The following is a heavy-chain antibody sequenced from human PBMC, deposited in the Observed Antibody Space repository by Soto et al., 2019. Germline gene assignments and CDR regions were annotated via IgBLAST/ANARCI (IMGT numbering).Heavy chain of an antibody. J-gene: IGHJ3*02. CDR1: GGTFSSYA. V-gene: IGHV1-69*01. CDR2: IIPIFGTA. CDR3: AISTVGAVYDAFDI. Sequence: QVQLVQSGAEVKKPGSSVKVSCKASGGTFSSYAISWVRQAPGQGLEWMGGIIPIFGTANYAQKFQGRVTITADESTSTAYMELSSLRSEDTAVDYCAISTVGAVYDAFDIWGQGTMVTVSS. D-gene: IGHD1-26*01.